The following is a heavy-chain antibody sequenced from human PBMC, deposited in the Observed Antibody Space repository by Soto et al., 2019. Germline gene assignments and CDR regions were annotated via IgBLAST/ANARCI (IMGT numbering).Heavy chain of an antibody. J-gene: IGHJ4*02. D-gene: IGHD2-15*01. CDR2: INLDGSEK. Sequence: GGSLRLSCAASGFTFSYYWMRWVRQAPGKGLEWVANINLDGSEKWYVDSVKGRFTISRDNGKNSLYLQMNSLRAEDTAVYYCVREGCSGGSCYGSFDHWGQGSLVTVSS. CDR1: GFTFSYYW. CDR3: VREGCSGGSCYGSFDH. V-gene: IGHV3-7*03.